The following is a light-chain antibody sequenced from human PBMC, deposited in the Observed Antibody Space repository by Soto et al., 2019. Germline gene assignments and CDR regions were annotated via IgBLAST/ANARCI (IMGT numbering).Light chain of an antibody. CDR1: SGHSRNA. CDR2: VESSGSY. CDR3: ETWDTTTRV. Sequence: QSVLTQSSSASASLGSSVRLTCTLSSGHSRNAIAWHQQQPGKAPRSLMKVESSGSYNTGGGVPDRFSGSSSGTDRYLSISNLQSEDEADYYCETWDTTTRVFGGGTQLTVL. V-gene: IGLV4-60*03. J-gene: IGLJ7*01.